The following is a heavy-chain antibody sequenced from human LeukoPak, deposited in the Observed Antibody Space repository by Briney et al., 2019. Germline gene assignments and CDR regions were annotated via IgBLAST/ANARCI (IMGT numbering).Heavy chain of an antibody. J-gene: IGHJ4*02. Sequence: GESLKISCKGSGYSFTSYWIGWVRQMPGKGLEWMGIIYPGDSDTRYSPSFQGQVTISADKSISTAYLQWSSLKASDTAMYYCARPNSLDRSGYYHYFDYWGQGTLVTVSS. CDR1: GYSFTSYW. D-gene: IGHD3-22*01. CDR2: IYPGDSDT. V-gene: IGHV5-51*01. CDR3: ARPNSLDRSGYYHYFDY.